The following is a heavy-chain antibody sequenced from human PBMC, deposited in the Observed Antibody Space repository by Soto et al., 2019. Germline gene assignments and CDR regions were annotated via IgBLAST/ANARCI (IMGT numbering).Heavy chain of an antibody. D-gene: IGHD3-3*01. J-gene: IGHJ4*02. Sequence: QVQLVESGGGVVQPGRSLRLSCAASGFTFSSYAMHWVRQAPGKGLEWVAAISYDGSNKYYADSVKGRFTISRDNSKNTLYLQMNSLRTEDTTVYYCARGGPIFGVVIPLDYWGQGTLVTVSS. V-gene: IGHV3-30-3*01. CDR3: ARGGPIFGVVIPLDY. CDR2: ISYDGSNK. CDR1: GFTFSSYA.